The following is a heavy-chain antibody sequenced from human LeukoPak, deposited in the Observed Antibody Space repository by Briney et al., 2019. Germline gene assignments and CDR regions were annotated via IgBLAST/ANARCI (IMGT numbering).Heavy chain of an antibody. Sequence: SETLSLTCTVSGGSISSGDYYWSWIRQPPGKGLEWIGYIYYSGSTYYNPSLKSRVTISVDTSKNQFSLKLSSVTAADTAVYYCARSHYYDSSGYYYIWGQGTLVTVSS. D-gene: IGHD3-22*01. CDR2: IYYSGST. CDR1: GGSISSGDYY. CDR3: ARSHYYDSSGYYYI. V-gene: IGHV4-30-4*08. J-gene: IGHJ4*02.